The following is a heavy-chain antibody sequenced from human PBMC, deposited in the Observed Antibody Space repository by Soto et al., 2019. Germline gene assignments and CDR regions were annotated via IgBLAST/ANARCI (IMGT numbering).Heavy chain of an antibody. Sequence: QVQLVESGGGVVQPGRSLRLSCAASEFSFSTYAMHWVRQPPGKGLEWIAVIRSDGGSKYYGDSVKGLFTVAGDNCRNVLYLQVDGLTTEDSAVYCCAEAVGSGTLTSLFVHWGQGTLVTVSS. D-gene: IGHD3-10*01. CDR3: AEAVGSGTLTSLFVH. J-gene: IGHJ4*02. CDR2: IRSDGGSK. CDR1: EFSFSTYA. V-gene: IGHV3-30*02.